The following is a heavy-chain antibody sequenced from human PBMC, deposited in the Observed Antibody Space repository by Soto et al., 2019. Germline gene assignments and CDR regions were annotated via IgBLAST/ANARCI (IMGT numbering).Heavy chain of an antibody. CDR1: GYTFTSYY. D-gene: IGHD2-2*01. Sequence: SVNVSCKASGYTFTSYYMHWVRQAPGQGLEWMGIINPSGGSTSYAQKFQGRVTMTRDTSTSTVYMELSSLRSEDTAVYYCAREVKYQLLSTTPTLYYYYGMDVWGQGTTVTVSS. V-gene: IGHV1-46*01. CDR2: INPSGGST. CDR3: AREVKYQLLSTTPTLYYYYGMDV. J-gene: IGHJ6*02.